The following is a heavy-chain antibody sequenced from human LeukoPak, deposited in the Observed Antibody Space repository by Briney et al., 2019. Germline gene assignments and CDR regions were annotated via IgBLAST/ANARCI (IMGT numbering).Heavy chain of an antibody. CDR1: GFTFSSYA. V-gene: IGHV3-23*01. D-gene: IGHD5-18*01. Sequence: PGGSLRLSCAASGFTFSSYAMSWVRQAPGKGLEWVSAISGSGGSTYYADSVKGRFTISRDNSKNTLYLQMNSLRAEDTAVYYCAKVQYSYGFRDEDYWGQGTLVTVSS. CDR2: ISGSGGST. J-gene: IGHJ4*02. CDR3: AKVQYSYGFRDEDY.